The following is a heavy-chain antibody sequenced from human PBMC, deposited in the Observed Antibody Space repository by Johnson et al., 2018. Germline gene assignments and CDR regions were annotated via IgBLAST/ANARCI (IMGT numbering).Heavy chain of an antibody. CDR3: ARVYSGSYGGAFDI. Sequence: QVQLVQSGAEVKKPWSSVKVSCKASGGTFSSYAISWVRQAPGQGLEWMGGIIPIFGTANYAQKFQGRVPITADESTSTAYMELRSLRSEDTAGYYCARVYSGSYGGAFDIWGQGTMVTVSS. CDR1: GGTFSSYA. CDR2: IIPIFGTA. J-gene: IGHJ3*02. D-gene: IGHD1-26*01. V-gene: IGHV1-69*12.